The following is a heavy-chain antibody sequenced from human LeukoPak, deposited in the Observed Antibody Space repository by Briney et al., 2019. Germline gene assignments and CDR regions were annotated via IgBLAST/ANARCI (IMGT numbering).Heavy chain of an antibody. Sequence: PGGSLRLSCAASGFTFSSYSMNWVRQAPGKGLEWVSYISSSSSTIYYADSVKGRFTISRDNAKNSLYLQMNSLRAEDTAVYYCARGWELLDYWGQGTLVTVSS. CDR2: ISSSSSTI. CDR1: GFTFSSYS. CDR3: ARGWELLDY. J-gene: IGHJ4*02. D-gene: IGHD1-26*01. V-gene: IGHV3-48*04.